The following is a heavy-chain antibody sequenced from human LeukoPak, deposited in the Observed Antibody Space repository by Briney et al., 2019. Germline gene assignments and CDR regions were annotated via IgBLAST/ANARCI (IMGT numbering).Heavy chain of an antibody. CDR3: ARQDSSSYDFDY. Sequence: SETLSLTCTVSGGSISSSSYYWGWIRQPPGKGLEWIRSIYYSGSTYYNPSLKSRVTISVDTSKNQFSLKLSSVTAADTAVYYCARQDSSSYDFDYWGQGTLVTVSA. CDR1: GGSISSSSYY. CDR2: IYYSGST. V-gene: IGHV4-39*01. D-gene: IGHD6-6*01. J-gene: IGHJ4*02.